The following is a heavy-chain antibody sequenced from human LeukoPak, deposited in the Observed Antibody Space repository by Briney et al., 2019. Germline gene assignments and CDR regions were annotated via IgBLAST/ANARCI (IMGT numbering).Heavy chain of an antibody. D-gene: IGHD6-6*01. V-gene: IGHV3-64D*09. CDR3: VKVRYSSSFFFDY. CDR1: GFTFTKYA. Sequence: GGSLRLSCSPSGFTFTKYAMHWVRQAPGKGLEYVSAINSNGGRTNYADSVKGRFTISRDNSKNTLYLQMSSLRVEDTAVYYCVKVRYSSSFFFDYWGQGTLVTVSS. CDR2: INSNGGRT. J-gene: IGHJ4*02.